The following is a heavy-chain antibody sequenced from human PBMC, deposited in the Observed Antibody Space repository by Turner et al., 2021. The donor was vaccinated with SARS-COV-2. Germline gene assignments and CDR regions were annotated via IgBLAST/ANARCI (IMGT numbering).Heavy chain of an antibody. CDR1: GFTFSSYA. V-gene: IGHV3-30-3*01. J-gene: IGHJ5*02. Sequence: QVQLVESGGGVVQPGRSLRLSCAASGFTFSSYAMHWVRQAPGKGLEWVAVISYDRNNKYYADSVKCRFTISRDNSKNTLYLQMNSLRAEDTAVYYCARDGYSSSSIGYNWFDPWGQGTLVTVSS. CDR3: ARDGYSSSSIGYNWFDP. CDR2: ISYDRNNK. D-gene: IGHD6-6*01.